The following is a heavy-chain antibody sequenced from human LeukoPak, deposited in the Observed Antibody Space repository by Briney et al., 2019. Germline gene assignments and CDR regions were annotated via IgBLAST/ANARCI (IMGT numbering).Heavy chain of an antibody. J-gene: IGHJ4*02. Sequence: GGSLRLSCAASGFTFSSYAMHWVRQAPGKGLEWVSSISSSSSYMYYADSVKGRFTISRGNAKNSLYLQMNSLRAEDTAVYYCARDNEEYYFDYWGQGTLVTVSS. CDR2: ISSSSSYM. D-gene: IGHD1-1*01. CDR3: ARDNEEYYFDY. CDR1: GFTFSSYA. V-gene: IGHV3-21*01.